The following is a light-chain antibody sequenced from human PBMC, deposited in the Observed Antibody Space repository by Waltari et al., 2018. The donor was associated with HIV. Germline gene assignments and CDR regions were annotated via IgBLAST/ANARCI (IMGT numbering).Light chain of an antibody. Sequence: QSALTQPASVSGSPGQSITISCTGTSSDLGSYNLVSWYQQHTGRAPKLFIYEVLKRPSAVSNRFSGSKPGSTASLTISGLQAEDEADYYCSSYAGRNIWLFVVGTKLTV. CDR2: EVL. CDR3: SSYAGRNIWL. J-gene: IGLJ3*02. V-gene: IGLV2-23*02. CDR1: SSDLGSYNL.